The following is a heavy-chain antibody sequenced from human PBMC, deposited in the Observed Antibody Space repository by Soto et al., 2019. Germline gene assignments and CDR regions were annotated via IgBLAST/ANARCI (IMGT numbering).Heavy chain of an antibody. CDR3: ARGKIGGYIPHYYYYYMDV. D-gene: IGHD3-3*01. CDR1: GGTFSSYT. CDR2: IIPILGIA. Sequence: SVKVSCKASGGTFSSYTISWVRQAPGQGLEWMGRIIPILGIANYAQKFQGRVTITADKSTSTAYMELSSLRSEDTAVYYCARGKIGGYIPHYYYYYMDVWGKGTTVTVSS. J-gene: IGHJ6*03. V-gene: IGHV1-69*02.